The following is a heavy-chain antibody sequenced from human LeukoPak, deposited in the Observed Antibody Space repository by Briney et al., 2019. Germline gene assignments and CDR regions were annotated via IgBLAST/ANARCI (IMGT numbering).Heavy chain of an antibody. CDR2: INSNGNTT. V-gene: IGHV3-74*01. J-gene: IGHJ4*02. Sequence: GGSLRLSCAASGFTFSTYGMHWARQVPGKGLVWVSRINSNGNTTPYADSVRGRFTISRDNAKNTLFLQMNSLRAEDTAVYYCARGGGNSYAPVDYWGQGTLVTVSS. D-gene: IGHD5-18*01. CDR1: GFTFSTYG. CDR3: ARGGGNSYAPVDY.